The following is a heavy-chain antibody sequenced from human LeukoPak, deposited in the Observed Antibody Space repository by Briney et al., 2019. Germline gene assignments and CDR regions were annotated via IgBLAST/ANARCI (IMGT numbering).Heavy chain of an antibody. CDR3: ARGTAFDM. CDR2: ISSSSTYT. CDR1: GFILSSYP. J-gene: IGHJ3*02. V-gene: IGHV3-21*06. Sequence: KTGQSLTLSCAASGFILSSYPMNWVRQAPGKGSEWISSISSSSTYTFEAESWKGRFTISRDNAKNSLYLQMNSLRAADTAVYYCARGTAFDMGGQGTMVTVSS.